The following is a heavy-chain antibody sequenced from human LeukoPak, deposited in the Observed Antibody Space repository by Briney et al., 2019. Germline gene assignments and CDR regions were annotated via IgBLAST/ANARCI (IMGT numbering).Heavy chain of an antibody. CDR2: VYPNSGGT. Sequence: ASVKVSCKASGYTFTGYYMHWVRQAPGQGLEWMGWVYPNSGGTNYAQKFQGRVTMTRDTSISTAYMELSRLRSDDTAVYYCARDRRDGYNFYFDYWGQGTLVTVSS. CDR3: ARDRRDGYNFYFDY. D-gene: IGHD5-24*01. CDR1: GYTFTGYY. V-gene: IGHV1-2*02. J-gene: IGHJ4*02.